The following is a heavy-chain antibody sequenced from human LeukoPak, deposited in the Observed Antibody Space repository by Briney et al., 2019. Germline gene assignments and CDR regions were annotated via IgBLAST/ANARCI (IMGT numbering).Heavy chain of an antibody. CDR2: INPNSGGT. CDR1: GYTFTGYY. D-gene: IGHD3-9*01. V-gene: IGHV1-2*02. CDR3: ARSPHILTGENFDY. J-gene: IGHJ4*02. Sequence: ASVKVSCKASGYTFTGYYMHWVRQAPGQGLEWMGWINPNSGGTNYAQKFQDRISMTRDTSISTDYMQLSRLRFDDTAVYYCARSPHILTGENFDYWGQGTLLTVSS.